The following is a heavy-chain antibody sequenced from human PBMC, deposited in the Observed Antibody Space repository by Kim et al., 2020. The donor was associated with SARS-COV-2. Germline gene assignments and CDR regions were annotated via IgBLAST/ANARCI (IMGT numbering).Heavy chain of an antibody. CDR2: ISSSSSTI. V-gene: IGHV3-48*04. D-gene: IGHD6-13*01. CDR1: GFTFSNYN. J-gene: IGHJ5*02. CDR3: AREGDSSSWYEVWFDP. Sequence: GGSLRLSCAASGFTFSNYNMNWVRQAPGKGLEWVSYISSSSSTIYYADSVKGRFTISRDNAKNSLYLHMNSLRAEDTAVYYCAREGDSSSWYEVWFDPWCQGTLVTVSS.